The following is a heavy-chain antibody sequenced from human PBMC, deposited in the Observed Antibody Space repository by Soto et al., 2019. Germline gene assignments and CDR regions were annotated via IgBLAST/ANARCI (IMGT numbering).Heavy chain of an antibody. CDR2: IYYSGST. D-gene: IGHD2-2*01. J-gene: IGHJ4*02. CDR3: ERHGLAVPAAGEFDY. CDR1: GGSISSGGYY. V-gene: IGHV4-39*01. Sequence: SETLSLTCTVSGGSISSGGYYWSWIRQHPGKGLEWIGSIYYSGSTYYNPSLKSRVTISVDTSKNQFSLKLSSVTAADTAVYYCERHGLAVPAAGEFDYWGQGTLVTVSS.